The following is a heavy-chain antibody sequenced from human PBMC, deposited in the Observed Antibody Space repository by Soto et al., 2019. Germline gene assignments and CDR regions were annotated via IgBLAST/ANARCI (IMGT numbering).Heavy chain of an antibody. Sequence: HVQLQESGPGLVKPSETLSLTCTVSADSVNSRDYYWTWIRQSPGKGLEWIGYIYYTGSTNYNPSRMRRVTLSLDTSKKQFSLSLKSVTAADTAVYYCARDLWRRSPTVFDYWGQGIPVIVSS. J-gene: IGHJ4*02. CDR3: ARDLWRRSPTVFDY. CDR2: IYYTGST. CDR1: ADSVNSRDYY. V-gene: IGHV4-61*08. D-gene: IGHD5-12*01.